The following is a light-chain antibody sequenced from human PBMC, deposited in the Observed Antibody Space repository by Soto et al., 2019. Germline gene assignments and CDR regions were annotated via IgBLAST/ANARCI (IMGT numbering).Light chain of an antibody. CDR2: AAS. V-gene: IGKV1-27*01. Sequence: DIPMTKSPSSLSASLGDRVTITYRASQGIGAYLDWFQQKPGQLPRRQIYAASALQSGVPSRFRAGGSGTDVTLTINSLQPEDGATYYCLKYSSDPLTFGGGTKGEI. J-gene: IGKJ4*01. CDR1: QGIGAY. CDR3: LKYSSDPLT.